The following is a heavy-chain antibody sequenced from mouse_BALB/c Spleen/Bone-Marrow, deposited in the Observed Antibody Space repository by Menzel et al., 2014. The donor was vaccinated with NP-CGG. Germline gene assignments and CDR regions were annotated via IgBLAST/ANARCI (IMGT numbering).Heavy chain of an antibody. Sequence: EVKVVESGGGLVKPGGSLKLSCAASGFTFSSYAMPWVRQTPEKRLEWVASISSGGSTYYPDSVKGRFTISGDNARNILYLQMSSLRSGDTAMYYCARGDYYGSSFYWYFDVWGAGTTVTVSS. CDR1: GFTFSSYA. CDR2: ISSGGST. V-gene: IGHV5-6-5*01. D-gene: IGHD1-1*01. CDR3: ARGDYYGSSFYWYFDV. J-gene: IGHJ1*01.